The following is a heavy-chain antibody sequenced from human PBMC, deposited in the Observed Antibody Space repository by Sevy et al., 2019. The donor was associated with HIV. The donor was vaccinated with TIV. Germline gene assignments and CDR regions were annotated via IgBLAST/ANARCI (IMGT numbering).Heavy chain of an antibody. CDR1: GGTFSSYA. V-gene: IGHV1-69*06. J-gene: IGHJ6*03. CDR3: ARDPVSFYYYYMDV. Sequence: ASVKVSCKASGGTFSSYAISWVRQAPGQGLEWMGGIIPIFGTANYAQKFQGRVTITADKSTSTAYMELSSLRSEDTAVYYCARDPVSFYYYYMDVWGKATTVTVSS. CDR2: IIPIFGTA.